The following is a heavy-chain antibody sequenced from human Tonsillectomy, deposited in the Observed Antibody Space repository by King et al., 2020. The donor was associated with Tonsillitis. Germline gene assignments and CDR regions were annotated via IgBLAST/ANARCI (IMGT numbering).Heavy chain of an antibody. J-gene: IGHJ4*02. D-gene: IGHD3-22*01. Sequence: DVQLVESGAEVKKPGESLKISCTGSGYSFTNYWIGWVRQMPGKGLEWMGIIYPGDSDTRYSPSFEGQVFISADKSISTAYLQWSSLTASDTATYYCSRLPDSNWPTLFDYWGQGTLVTVSS. CDR3: SRLPDSNWPTLFDY. CDR1: GYSFTNYW. V-gene: IGHV5-51*01. CDR2: IYPGDSDT.